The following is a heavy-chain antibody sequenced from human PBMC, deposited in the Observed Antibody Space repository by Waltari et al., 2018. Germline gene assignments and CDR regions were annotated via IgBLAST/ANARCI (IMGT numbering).Heavy chain of an antibody. D-gene: IGHD6-6*01. V-gene: IGHV3-23*01. CDR1: AFTFTSYA. Sequence: EVQLLESGGGLVQPGGSLRLSCAASAFTFTSYALSRVRQAPGKGLEWVSAISGSGGSTYYADSVKGRFTISRDNSKNTLYLQMNSLRAEDTAVFYCAKQVSSTAARGGYYFDYWGQGTLVTVSS. CDR2: ISGSGGST. CDR3: AKQVSSTAARGGYYFDY. J-gene: IGHJ4*02.